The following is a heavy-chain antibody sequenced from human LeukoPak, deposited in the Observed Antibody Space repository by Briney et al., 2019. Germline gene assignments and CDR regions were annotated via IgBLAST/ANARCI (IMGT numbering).Heavy chain of an antibody. V-gene: IGHV4-4*09. D-gene: IGHD1-26*01. J-gene: IGHJ6*03. CDR2: IYTSGST. Sequence: PSETLSLTCTVSGGSISSYYWSWIRQPPGEGLEWIWYIYTSGSTNYNPSLKSRVTISVDTSKNQFSLKLSSVTAADTAVYYCARHGSYYPYYYYYYMDVWGKGTTVTVSS. CDR1: GGSISSYY. CDR3: ARHGSYYPYYYYYYMDV.